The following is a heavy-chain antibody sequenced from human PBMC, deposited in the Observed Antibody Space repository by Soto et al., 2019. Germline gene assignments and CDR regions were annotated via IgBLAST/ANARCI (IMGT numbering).Heavy chain of an antibody. D-gene: IGHD2-2*01. CDR3: ATTSKNWFEP. CDR1: GSSISSGGYY. J-gene: IGHJ5*02. CDR2: IYYSRCTNPFLKSRVTP. V-gene: IGHV4-31*03. Sequence: TLSLTCTVSGSSISSGGYYWSWIRQHPEKGLEWIGYIYYSRCTNPFLKSRVTPYYNPSLKSRVTISVDTSKNQFSLQLSSVTAADTAVYYGATTSKNWFEPWGQGTLVTVSS.